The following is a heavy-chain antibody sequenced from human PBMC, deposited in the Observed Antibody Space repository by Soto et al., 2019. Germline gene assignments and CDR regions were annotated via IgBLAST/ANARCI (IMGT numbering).Heavy chain of an antibody. CDR2: TYYRSKWYY. Sequence: SQTLSVTCAITGYSVSSNIAGWSWVRQSSSRGLEWLGRTYYRSKWYYEYAVSVRGRITINPYTSKNQYSLQLNSVTPEDTAVYFCARGEQYSGRIFDYWGQGTLVTVSS. V-gene: IGHV6-1*01. CDR3: ARGEQYSGRIFDY. CDR1: GYSVSSNIAG. J-gene: IGHJ4*01. D-gene: IGHD1-26*01.